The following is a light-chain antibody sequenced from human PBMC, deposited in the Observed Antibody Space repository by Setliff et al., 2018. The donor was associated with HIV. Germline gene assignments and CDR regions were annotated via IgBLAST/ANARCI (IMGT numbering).Light chain of an antibody. V-gene: IGLV2-23*02. CDR2: DVS. CDR3: CSYEGSNTWV. CDR1: SSDIGGYNY. Sequence: QSVLTQPASVSGSPGQSITISCTGTSSDIGGYNYVSWYQQHPGKAPKLMIYDVSKRPSGVSDRFSGSKSGNTASLTISGLQAEDEADYCCCSYEGSNTWVFGGGTKVTVL. J-gene: IGLJ3*02.